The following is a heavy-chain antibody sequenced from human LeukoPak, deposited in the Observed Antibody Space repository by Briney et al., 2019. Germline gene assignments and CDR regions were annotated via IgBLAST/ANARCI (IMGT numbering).Heavy chain of an antibody. V-gene: IGHV3-23*01. CDR3: AKTVIAVTPEYFDY. Sequence: GGSLRLSCAASGCTFSSYVMNWVRQAPGQGLEWVSAISGSGGSTYYADSVKGRFTVSRDNSKNTLYLQMNSLRAEDTAVYYCAKTVIAVTPEYFDYWGQGTLVTVSS. D-gene: IGHD2-21*01. CDR1: GCTFSSYV. CDR2: ISGSGGST. J-gene: IGHJ4*02.